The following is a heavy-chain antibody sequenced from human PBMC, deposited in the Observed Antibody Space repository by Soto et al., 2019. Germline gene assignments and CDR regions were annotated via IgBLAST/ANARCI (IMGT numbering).Heavy chain of an antibody. Sequence: ASVKVSCKASGYTFTSYGISWVRQAPGQGLEWMGWISAYNGNTNYAQKLQGRATMTTDTSTSTAYMELRSLRSDDTAVYYCARSCCSGGSCYSYYFDVWGQGSLVTGSS. J-gene: IGHJ4*02. V-gene: IGHV1-18*01. CDR1: GYTFTSYG. CDR3: ARSCCSGGSCYSYYFDV. CDR2: ISAYNGNT. D-gene: IGHD2-15*01.